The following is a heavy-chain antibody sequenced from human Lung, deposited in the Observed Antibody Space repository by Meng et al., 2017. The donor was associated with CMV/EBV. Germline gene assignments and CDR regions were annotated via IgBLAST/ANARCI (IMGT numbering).Heavy chain of an antibody. Sequence: QGPLQESGPGLVKPSQTLSLTCTVSGGPISSGDYYWSWIRQPPGKGLEWIGYIYYSGSTYYNPSLKSRVTISVDTSKNQFSLKLSSVTAADTAVYYCARALDTAMVTFDYWGQGTLVTVSS. V-gene: IGHV4-30-4*08. J-gene: IGHJ4*02. CDR1: GGPISSGDYY. CDR2: IYYSGST. D-gene: IGHD5-18*01. CDR3: ARALDTAMVTFDY.